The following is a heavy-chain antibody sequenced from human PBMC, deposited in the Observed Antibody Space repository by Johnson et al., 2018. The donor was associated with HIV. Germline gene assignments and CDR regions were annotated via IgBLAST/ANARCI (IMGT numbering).Heavy chain of an antibody. CDR1: GFTFSSYG. J-gene: IGHJ3*02. Sequence: QVQLVESGGGVVQPGRSLRLSCAASGFTFSSYGVHWVRQAPGKGLEWVAVIWYDGSNKYYADSVKGRFTISRDNAKNSLYLQMTSLRAEDTALYYCARGFWRQVIPGAFDIWGQGKMVTVSS. CDR2: IWYDGSNK. D-gene: IGHD2-21*01. V-gene: IGHV3-33*01. CDR3: ARGFWRQVIPGAFDI.